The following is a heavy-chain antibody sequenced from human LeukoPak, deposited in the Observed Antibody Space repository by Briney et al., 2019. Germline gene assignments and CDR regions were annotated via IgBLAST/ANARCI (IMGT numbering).Heavy chain of an antibody. CDR1: GFNFSSYS. J-gene: IGHJ6*03. D-gene: IGHD2-15*01. CDR3: AKEGFYCSGGSCYSFYYYYMDV. Sequence: GGSLRLSCAASGFNFSSYSMNWVRQAPGEGLEWVSAISGSGGSTYYADSVKGRFTISRDNSKNTLYLQMNSLRAEDTAVYYCAKEGFYCSGGSCYSFYYYYMDVWGKGTTVTVSS. CDR2: ISGSGGST. V-gene: IGHV3-23*01.